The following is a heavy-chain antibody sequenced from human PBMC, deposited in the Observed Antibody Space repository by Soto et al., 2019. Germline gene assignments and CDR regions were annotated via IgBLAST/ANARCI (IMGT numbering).Heavy chain of an antibody. Sequence: ASVKVSCKASGGTFSSYAISWVRQAPGQGLEWMGGIIPIFGTANYAQKFQGRVTITADESTSTAYMELSSLRSEDTAVYYCARDPPSRDTIPHFDYWGQGTLVTVSS. J-gene: IGHJ4*02. CDR3: ARDPPSRDTIPHFDY. D-gene: IGHD5-18*01. CDR1: GGTFSSYA. V-gene: IGHV1-69*13. CDR2: IIPIFGTA.